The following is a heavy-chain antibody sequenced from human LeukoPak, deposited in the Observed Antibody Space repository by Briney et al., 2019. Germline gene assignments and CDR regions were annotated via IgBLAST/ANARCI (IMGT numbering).Heavy chain of an antibody. CDR3: ARASSSWYRNWFDP. CDR2: INPNSGGT. D-gene: IGHD6-13*01. J-gene: IGHJ5*02. CDR1: GYTFTGYY. V-gene: IGHV1-2*02. Sequence: GASVKVSCKASGYTFTGYYMHWVRQAPGQGLEWMGWINPNSGGTNYAQKFQGRVTMTRDTSISTAYMELSRLRSDDTAVYYCARASSSWYRNWFDPWGQGTLVTVSS.